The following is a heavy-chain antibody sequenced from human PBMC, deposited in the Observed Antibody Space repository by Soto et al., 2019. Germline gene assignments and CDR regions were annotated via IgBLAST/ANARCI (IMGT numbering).Heavy chain of an antibody. Sequence: LRLSCSASVCTFSSYAIICVRPSPGKGLEWFSAISGSGGSTYYADSVKGRFTISRDNSKNTLYLQMNSLRAEDTAVYYCAKDLWYGSGNNYGMEVWGQGTTVTVSS. V-gene: IGHV3-23*01. CDR1: VCTFSSYA. CDR2: ISGSGGST. J-gene: IGHJ6*02. D-gene: IGHD3-10*01. CDR3: AKDLWYGSGNNYGMEV.